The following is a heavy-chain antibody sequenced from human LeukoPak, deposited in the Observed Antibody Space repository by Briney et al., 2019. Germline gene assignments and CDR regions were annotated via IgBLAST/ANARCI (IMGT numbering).Heavy chain of an antibody. CDR2: INWNGGST. J-gene: IGHJ6*03. CDR3: ARDSGWSNQIYYYYYMDV. D-gene: IGHD6-19*01. Sequence: GGSLRLSCAASGFTFDDYGMSWVRQAPGKGLEWVSGINWNGGSTGYADSVKGRFTISRDNAKNSLYLQMNSLRAEDTAVYYCARDSGWSNQIYYYYYMDVWGKGTTVTVSS. CDR1: GFTFDDYG. V-gene: IGHV3-20*04.